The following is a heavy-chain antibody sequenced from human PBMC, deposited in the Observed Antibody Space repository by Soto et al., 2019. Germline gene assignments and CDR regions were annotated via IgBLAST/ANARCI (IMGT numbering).Heavy chain of an antibody. CDR1: GFTVSSKY. CDR2: LHSGRST. V-gene: IGHV3-66*01. CDR3: AVAPRGERLLDFDY. J-gene: IGHJ4*02. Sequence: EVQLVESGGGLVQPGGSLRLSCVASGFTVSSKYMSWVRQAPGKGLEWVSVLHSGRSTYYADSVRDRFTISRDNSRNTLYLQMGSLRVEDTAIYYCAVAPRGERLLDFDYWGRGTLVTVSS. D-gene: IGHD6-25*01.